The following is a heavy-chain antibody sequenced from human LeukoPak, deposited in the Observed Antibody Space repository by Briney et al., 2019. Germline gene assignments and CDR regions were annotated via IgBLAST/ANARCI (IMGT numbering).Heavy chain of an antibody. V-gene: IGHV1-69*05. J-gene: IGHJ4*02. D-gene: IGHD2-15*01. CDR1: GGTFSSYA. CDR2: IIPIFGAA. CDR3: ARDDCSGGSCFGY. Sequence: SVKVSCKASGGTFSSYAISWVRQAPGQGLEWMGGIIPIFGAASYAQKFQGRVTITTDESTSTAYMELSSLRSEDTAVYYCARDDCSGGSCFGYWGQGTLVTVSS.